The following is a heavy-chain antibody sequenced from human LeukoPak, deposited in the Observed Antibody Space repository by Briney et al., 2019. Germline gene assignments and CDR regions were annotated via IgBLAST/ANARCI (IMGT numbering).Heavy chain of an antibody. Sequence: SETLSLTSAVYGGSFSGYYWSWIRQPPGKGLEWIGEINHSGSTNYNPSLKSRVTISVDTSKNQFSLKLSSVTAADTAVYYCARGGGIAAAGTYYYWGQGTLVTVSS. V-gene: IGHV4-34*01. J-gene: IGHJ4*02. CDR2: INHSGST. CDR3: ARGGGIAAAGTYYY. CDR1: GGSFSGYY. D-gene: IGHD6-13*01.